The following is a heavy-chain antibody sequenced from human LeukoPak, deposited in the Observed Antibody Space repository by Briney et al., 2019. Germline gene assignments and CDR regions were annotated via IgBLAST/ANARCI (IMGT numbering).Heavy chain of an antibody. CDR1: GFTFSSYA. D-gene: IGHD6-19*01. V-gene: IGHV3-30*04. CDR2: VSYDGSNK. Sequence: PGGSLRLSCAASGFTFSSYAMHWVRQAPGKGLEWVAVVSYDGSNKYYADSVKGRFTISRDNSKNTLYLQMNSLRAEDTAVYYCAREYSSGWYRFFVYWGQGTLVTVSS. CDR3: AREYSSGWYRFFVY. J-gene: IGHJ4*02.